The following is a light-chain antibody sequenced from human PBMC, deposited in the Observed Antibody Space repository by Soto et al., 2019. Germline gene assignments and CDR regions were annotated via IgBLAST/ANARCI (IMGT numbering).Light chain of an antibody. CDR1: QSVSST. J-gene: IGKJ4*01. Sequence: EIVMTQSPGTLSVSPGERATLSCRASQSVSSTLAGYQQKPGQPPRLLIYETSTRATGVPARYSGSGSGTEFTLAISSLQAEDFAVYYCQQYNKLPLTFGGGTKVEIK. V-gene: IGKV3-15*01. CDR2: ETS. CDR3: QQYNKLPLT.